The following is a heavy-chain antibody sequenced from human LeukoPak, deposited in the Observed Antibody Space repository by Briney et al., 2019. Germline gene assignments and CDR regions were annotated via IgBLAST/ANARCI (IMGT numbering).Heavy chain of an antibody. CDR2: ISGSRGST. V-gene: IGHV3-23*01. CDR1: GFTFSTSA. J-gene: IGHJ4*02. CDR3: ASSYGRWLQLSCDY. Sequence: QPGGSLRLSCAASGFTFSTSAMSWVRQAPGRGREGVSAISGSRGSTYYADSAKGRLTISRDNSKNTMYLQMNSLRADDTAVYYCASSYGRWLQLSCDYWGQGTLVTVSS. D-gene: IGHD5-24*01.